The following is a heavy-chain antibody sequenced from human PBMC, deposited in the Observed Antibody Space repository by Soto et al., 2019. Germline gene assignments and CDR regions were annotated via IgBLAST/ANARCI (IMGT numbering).Heavy chain of an antibody. CDR2: INHSGST. Sequence: SETLSLTCAVYGGSFSGYYWSWIRQPPGKGLEWIGEINHSGSTNYNPSLKSRVTISVDTSKNQFSLRLGSLTAADPAVYYCARGFVYYGSGSYYYWGQGTLVTVSS. CDR3: ARGFVYYGSGSYYY. J-gene: IGHJ4*02. CDR1: GGSFSGYY. D-gene: IGHD3-10*01. V-gene: IGHV4-34*01.